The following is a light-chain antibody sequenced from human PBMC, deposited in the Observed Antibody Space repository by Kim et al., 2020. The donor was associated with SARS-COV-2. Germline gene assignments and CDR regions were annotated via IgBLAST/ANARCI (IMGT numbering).Light chain of an antibody. V-gene: IGLV4-69*01. CDR3: QTWGTGMV. CDR1: SGHSSYA. Sequence: QLVLTQSPSASASLGASVKLTCTLSSGHSSYAIAWHQQQPEKGPRYLMKLNSDGSHSKGDGIPDRFSGSSSGAERYLTISSIQSEDEADYYCQTWGTGMVFGGGTKLTVL. J-gene: IGLJ3*02. CDR2: LNSDGSH.